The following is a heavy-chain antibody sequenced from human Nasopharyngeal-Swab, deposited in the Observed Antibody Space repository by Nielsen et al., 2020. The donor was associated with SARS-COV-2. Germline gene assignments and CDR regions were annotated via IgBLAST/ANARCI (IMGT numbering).Heavy chain of an antibody. D-gene: IGHD3-10*01. CDR1: GGSISSYY. Sequence: SETLSLTCTVSGGSISSYYWSWIRQPPGKGLEWIGYIYYSGSTNYNPSLKSRVTISVDTSKNQFSLKLSSVTAADTAVYYCARVGQDLVRGVESLNWYFDLWGRGTLVTVSS. J-gene: IGHJ2*01. V-gene: IGHV4-59*13. CDR3: ARVGQDLVRGVESLNWYFDL. CDR2: IYYSGST.